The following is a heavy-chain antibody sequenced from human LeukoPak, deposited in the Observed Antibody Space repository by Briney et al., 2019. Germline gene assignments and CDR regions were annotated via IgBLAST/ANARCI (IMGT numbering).Heavy chain of an antibody. D-gene: IGHD1-1*01. Sequence: GGSLRLSCAASGFTFSSYSMNWVRQAPGKGLEWVSSISSSSSYIYYADSVKGRFTISRDNAKNSLYLLMNSLRAEDTAVYYCAREGYRDAFDIWGQGTMVSVSS. V-gene: IGHV3-21*01. CDR2: ISSSSSYI. CDR3: AREGYRDAFDI. J-gene: IGHJ3*02. CDR1: GFTFSSYS.